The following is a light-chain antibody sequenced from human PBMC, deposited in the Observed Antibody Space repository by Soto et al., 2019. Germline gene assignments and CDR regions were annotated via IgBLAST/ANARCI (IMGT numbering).Light chain of an antibody. CDR1: QSVSSY. J-gene: IGKJ4*01. V-gene: IGKV3-11*01. Sequence: EIVLTQSPATLSLSPGERATLSCRASQSVSSYLAWYQQKPGQAPRLLIYDASNRATGIPARFSGSGSGTDYTLTISSLEPEDFALYYCHQRSNWPPVTFGGGTKVEIK. CDR2: DAS. CDR3: HQRSNWPPVT.